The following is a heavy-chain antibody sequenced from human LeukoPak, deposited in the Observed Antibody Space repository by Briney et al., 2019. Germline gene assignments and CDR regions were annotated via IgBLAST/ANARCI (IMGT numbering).Heavy chain of an antibody. Sequence: GGSLRLSCAASGFIFSKYDMHWVRQATGKSLEWVSTIGTAADTFYPDSVKGRFTISRENAKNSLYLQMNSLEVGDTAVYYCAKRTGAHSLSVGAFDIWGQGTLVTVSS. J-gene: IGHJ3*02. CDR1: GFIFSKYD. CDR2: IGTAADT. V-gene: IGHV3-13*01. CDR3: AKRTGAHSLSVGAFDI. D-gene: IGHD3/OR15-3a*01.